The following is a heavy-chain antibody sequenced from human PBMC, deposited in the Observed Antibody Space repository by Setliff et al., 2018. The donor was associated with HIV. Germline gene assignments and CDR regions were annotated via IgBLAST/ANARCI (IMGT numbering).Heavy chain of an antibody. CDR1: GFTVSSNY. CDR2: MNRDGSEK. D-gene: IGHD6-13*01. Sequence: PGGSLRLSCAASGFTVSSNYMSWVRQAPGRGLEYVAGMNRDGSEKGYADSVKGRFSISRDNSKNTLYLQMNSLRAEDTAVYYCAKDHATSSWFTALLDYWGQGALVTVSS. CDR3: AKDHATSSWFTALLDY. V-gene: IGHV3-7*05. J-gene: IGHJ4*02.